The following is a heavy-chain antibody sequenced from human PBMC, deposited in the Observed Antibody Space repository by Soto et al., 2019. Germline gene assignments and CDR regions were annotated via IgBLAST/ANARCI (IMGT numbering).Heavy chain of an antibody. Sequence: LRLSCAASGFTFSNAWMNWVRQAPGKGLEWVGRIKSKSDGGTTDYAAPVQGRFIVSRDDSKNTLYLQMQSLRTEDTAVYYCATDPFSGSYYGFYIWGQGTMVTVSS. CDR3: ATDPFSGSYYGFYI. CDR2: IKSKSDGGTT. D-gene: IGHD1-26*01. CDR1: GFTFSNAW. V-gene: IGHV3-15*01. J-gene: IGHJ3*02.